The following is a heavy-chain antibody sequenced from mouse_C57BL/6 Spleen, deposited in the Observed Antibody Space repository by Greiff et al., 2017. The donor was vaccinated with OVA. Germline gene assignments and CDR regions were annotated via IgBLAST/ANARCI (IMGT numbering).Heavy chain of an antibody. CDR2: INPNYGTT. CDR1: GYSFTDYN. CDR3: ARAATTVVPLDY. V-gene: IGHV1-39*01. D-gene: IGHD1-1*01. Sequence: EVQLVESGPELVKPGASVTLSCKASGYSFTDYNMNWVKQSTGKSLEWIGVINPNYGTTSYNQKFKGKATLTVDQSSSTAYMQLNSLTSEDSAVYYCARAATTVVPLDYWGQGTTLTVSS. J-gene: IGHJ2*01.